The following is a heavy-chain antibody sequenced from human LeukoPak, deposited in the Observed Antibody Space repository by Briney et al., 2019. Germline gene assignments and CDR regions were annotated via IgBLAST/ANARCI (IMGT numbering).Heavy chain of an antibody. D-gene: IGHD1-1*01. J-gene: IGHJ6*03. CDR1: GGSISSYY. CDR2: IYTSGST. Sequence: SETLSLTCTVSGGSISSYYWSWIRQPAGKGLEWIGRIYTSGSTNYNPSLKSRVTMSVDTSKNQFSLKLSSVTAADTAVYYCARSPQPNLYYYYYYMDVWGKGTTVTVSS. CDR3: ARSPQPNLYYYYYYMDV. V-gene: IGHV4-4*07.